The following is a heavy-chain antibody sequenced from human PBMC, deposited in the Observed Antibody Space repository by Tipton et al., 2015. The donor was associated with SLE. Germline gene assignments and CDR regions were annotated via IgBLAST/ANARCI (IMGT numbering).Heavy chain of an antibody. J-gene: IGHJ4*02. CDR1: AFRFSSYW. CDR3: PSGTWAGRGC. CDR2: IKEDGSEK. Sequence: SLRLSCAASAFRFSSYWMNWVRQGPGKGLEWVTSIKEDGSEKYYVDSVKGRFTISRDNAKNSLYLQMNSLRAEDTAVYYCPSGTWAGRGCWGQGTLLTVSP. V-gene: IGHV3-7*01. D-gene: IGHD1-14*01.